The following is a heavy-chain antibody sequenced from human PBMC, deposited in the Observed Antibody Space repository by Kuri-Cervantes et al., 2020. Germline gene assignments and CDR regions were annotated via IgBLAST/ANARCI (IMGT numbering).Heavy chain of an antibody. D-gene: IGHD1-1*01. CDR1: GFTFSDYY. V-gene: IGHV3-11*01. Sequence: GGSLRLSCAASGFTFSDYYMSWIRQAPGKGLEWVSYISTSGSTEYYADSVKGRFTISRDNVKNSVHLQMNSLRAEDTAVYYCARELRWNYYFDYWGQRTLVTVSS. J-gene: IGHJ4*02. CDR3: ARELRWNYYFDY. CDR2: ISTSGSTE.